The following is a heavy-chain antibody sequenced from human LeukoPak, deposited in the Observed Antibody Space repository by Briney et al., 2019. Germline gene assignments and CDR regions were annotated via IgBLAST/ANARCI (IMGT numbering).Heavy chain of an antibody. J-gene: IGHJ4*02. CDR1: GFTFSNHG. D-gene: IGHD6-19*01. CDR3: AKRPGYSSGWYSVYFDY. CDR2: ISGSGGST. V-gene: IGHV3-23*01. Sequence: GGSLRLSCAASGFTFSNHGMNWVRQAPGKGLEWVSAISGSGGSTYYADSVKGRFTISRDNSKNTLYLQMNSLRTEDTAVYYCAKRPGYSSGWYSVYFDYWGQGTLVTVSS.